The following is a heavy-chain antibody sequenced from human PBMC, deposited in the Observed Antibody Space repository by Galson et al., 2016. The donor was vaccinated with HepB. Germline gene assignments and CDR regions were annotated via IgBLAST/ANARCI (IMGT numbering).Heavy chain of an antibody. D-gene: IGHD3-3*01. V-gene: IGHV3-33*08. CDR1: GFTFSNAW. CDR2: IWYDGSNK. J-gene: IGHJ4*02. CDR3: ARDIGDFWSGYSPHFDY. Sequence: SLRLSCAASGFTFSNAWMSWVRQAPGKGLEWVAVIWYDGSNKYYADSVKGRFTISRDNFKNTLYLQMNSLRAEDTAVYYCARDIGDFWSGYSPHFDYWGQGTLVPVSS.